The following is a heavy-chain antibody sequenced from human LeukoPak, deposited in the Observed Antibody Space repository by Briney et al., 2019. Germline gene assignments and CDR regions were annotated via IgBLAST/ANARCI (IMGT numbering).Heavy chain of an antibody. CDR1: GFTFSSYG. CDR2: ISYDGSNK. V-gene: IGHV3-30*18. J-gene: IGHJ4*02. Sequence: GRSLRLSCAASGFTFSSYGMHWVRQAPGQGPGWVAVISYDGSNKYYADSVKGRFTISRDNSKNTLYLQMNSLRAEDTAVYYCAKDLQQLCLDYWGQGTLVTVSS. CDR3: AKDLQQLCLDY. D-gene: IGHD6-13*01.